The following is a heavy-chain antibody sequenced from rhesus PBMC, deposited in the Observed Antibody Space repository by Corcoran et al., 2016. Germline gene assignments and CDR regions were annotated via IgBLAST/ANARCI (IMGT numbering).Heavy chain of an antibody. Sequence: QVTLKESGPALVKPTQTLTLTCTFSGFSLTTSGMGVGWFRQPPGQALEWLALIYWDDDQRYSTSLKSRLTISKDTSKNQVVLTMTNMDPVDTATYYCARGVWGSSYFDYWGQGVLVTVSS. CDR3: ARGVWGSSYFDY. J-gene: IGHJ4*01. D-gene: IGHD3-34*01. CDR1: GFSLTTSGMG. V-gene: IGHV2-174*01. CDR2: IYWDDDQ.